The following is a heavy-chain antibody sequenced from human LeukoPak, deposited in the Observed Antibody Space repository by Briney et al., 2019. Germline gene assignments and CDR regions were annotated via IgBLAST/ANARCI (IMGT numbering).Heavy chain of an antibody. D-gene: IGHD6-13*01. J-gene: IGHJ4*02. CDR1: GFTVSSKD. CDR3: AKCRGSSWSDYFDY. CDR2: IYSGGST. V-gene: IGHV3-53*01. Sequence: GGSLRLSCTASGFTVSSKDMSWVRQAPGKGLDWVSVIYSGGSTYYTVSVKGRFTISRDNSRNTLYLQMNTLRAEDTAVYYCAKCRGSSWSDYFDYWGQGTLVTVSS.